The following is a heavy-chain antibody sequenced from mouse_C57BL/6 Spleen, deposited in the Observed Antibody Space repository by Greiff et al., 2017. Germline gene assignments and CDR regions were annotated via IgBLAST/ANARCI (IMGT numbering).Heavy chain of an antibody. CDR1: GYSITSGYY. D-gene: IGHD2-4*01. CDR3: ARGGDYDYDIAWFAY. V-gene: IGHV3-6*01. CDR2: ISYDGGN. Sequence: VQLQQSGPGLVKPSQSLSLTCSVTGYSITSGYYWNWIRQFPGNKLEWMGYISYDGGNNYNPSLKNRISITRDTSKNQFFLKLNSVTTEDTATYYCARGGDYDYDIAWFAYWGQGTLVTVSA. J-gene: IGHJ3*01.